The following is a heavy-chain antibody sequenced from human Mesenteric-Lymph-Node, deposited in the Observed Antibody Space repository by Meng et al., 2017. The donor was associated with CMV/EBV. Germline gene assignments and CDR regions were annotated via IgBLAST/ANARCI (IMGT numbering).Heavy chain of an antibody. V-gene: IGHV4-31*02. CDR2: IYYSGST. D-gene: IGHD3-22*01. J-gene: IGHJ4*02. CDR3: ARFPKHAPITMIVGAFDY. Sequence: KGLEWIGYIYYSGSTYYNPSLKSRVTISVDTSKNQFSLKLSSVTAADTAVYYCARFPKHAPITMIVGAFDYWGQGTRVTVSS.